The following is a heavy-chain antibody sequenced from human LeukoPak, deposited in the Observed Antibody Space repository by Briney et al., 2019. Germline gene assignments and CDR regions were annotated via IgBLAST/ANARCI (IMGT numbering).Heavy chain of an antibody. Sequence: GGSLRLSCAASGFTFSNYAMSWVRQAPGKGLEWVSGINVSGGSTFYADSVRGRFTISRDNSMNTLYLQMNSLRAEDTAVYYCARYRSVTTGKRFFDYWGQGTLVTVSS. V-gene: IGHV3-23*01. D-gene: IGHD4-17*01. CDR1: GFTFSNYA. CDR3: ARYRSVTTGKRFFDY. CDR2: INVSGGST. J-gene: IGHJ4*02.